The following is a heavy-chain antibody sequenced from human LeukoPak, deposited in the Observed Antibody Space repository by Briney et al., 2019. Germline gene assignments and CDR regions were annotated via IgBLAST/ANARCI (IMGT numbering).Heavy chain of an antibody. J-gene: IGHJ5*02. Sequence: SETLSLTCTVSGGSISSYYWSWIRQPPGKGLEWIGYIYYSGSTNYNPSLKSRVTISVDTSKNQFSLKLSSVTAADTAVYYCARGPASVVRGFDPWGQGTLVTVSS. V-gene: IGHV4-59*01. D-gene: IGHD3-10*01. CDR1: GGSISSYY. CDR2: IYYSGST. CDR3: ARGPASVVRGFDP.